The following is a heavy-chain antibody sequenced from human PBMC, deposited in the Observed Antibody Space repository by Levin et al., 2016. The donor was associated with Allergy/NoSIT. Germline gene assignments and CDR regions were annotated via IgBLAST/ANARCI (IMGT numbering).Heavy chain of an antibody. V-gene: IGHV4-59*08. CDR1: GGSISNYY. CDR3: ARTMKFDREGMGSFDF. CDR2: IFYTGST. J-gene: IGHJ3*01. Sequence: SETLSLTCTVSGGSISNYYWSWIRQPPGKRLELIGYIFYTGSTNYNPSPNSRVTISVDTSNNQFSLELRSVAAADTALYYCARTMKFDREGMGSFDFWGPGTVVTVSS. D-gene: IGHD6-13*01.